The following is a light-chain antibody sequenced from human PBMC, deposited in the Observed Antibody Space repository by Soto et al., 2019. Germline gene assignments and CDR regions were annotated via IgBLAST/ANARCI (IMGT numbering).Light chain of an antibody. J-gene: IGKJ5*01. Sequence: IVFTQSPGPLSLSPGERDTLSSMASKSVISSYFAWYQQKPGQAPRLLIYGASSRATGIPDRFSGSGSGTDFTLTISRLEPEDFAVYYCQQYGSSPPITFGQGTRLEIK. CDR2: GAS. V-gene: IGKV3-20*01. CDR3: QQYGSSPPIT. CDR1: KSVISSY.